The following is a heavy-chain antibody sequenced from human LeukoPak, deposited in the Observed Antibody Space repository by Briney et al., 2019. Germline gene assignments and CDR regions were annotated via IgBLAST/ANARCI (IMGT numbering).Heavy chain of an antibody. CDR2: INAGNGNT. D-gene: IGHD5-12*01. CDR3: ARVLAKVATIPGY. J-gene: IGHJ4*02. CDR1: GYTFTSYA. Sequence: ASVTVSCKASGYTFTSYAMHWVRQAPGQRVEWMGWINAGNGNTKYSQKFQGRVTITRDTSASTAYMELSSLRSEDTAVYYCARVLAKVATIPGYWGQGTLVTVSS. V-gene: IGHV1-3*01.